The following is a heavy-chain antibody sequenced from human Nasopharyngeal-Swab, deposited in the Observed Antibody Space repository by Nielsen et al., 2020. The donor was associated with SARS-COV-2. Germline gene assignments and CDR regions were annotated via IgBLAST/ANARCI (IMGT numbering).Heavy chain of an antibody. J-gene: IGHJ6*02. CDR1: GGSLSGHY. Sequence: SETLFLTCGVYGGSLSGHYWSWIRQPPGKGLEWIGEINHSGTTNYKPSLKSRVTISVDTSKNQFSLKVRSVSAADTAIYFCARGRGGQQLVRTYYYYGLDVWGQGTTVTVSS. CDR2: INHSGTT. D-gene: IGHD1-1*01. CDR3: ARGRGGQQLVRTYYYYGLDV. V-gene: IGHV4-34*01.